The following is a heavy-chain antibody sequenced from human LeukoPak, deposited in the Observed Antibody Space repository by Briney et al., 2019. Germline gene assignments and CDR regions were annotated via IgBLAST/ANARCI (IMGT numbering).Heavy chain of an antibody. CDR1: GFTVSSNY. CDR3: ARDRYSGSYYFDY. Sequence: GGSLRLSCAASGFTVSSNYMSWVRQAPGKGLEWVSVIYSGGSTYYADSVKGRFTISRDNSKNTLYLQMNSLRAEDTAVYYCARDRYSGSYYFDYWGQGTLVTVSS. J-gene: IGHJ4*02. CDR2: IYSGGST. V-gene: IGHV3-53*01. D-gene: IGHD1-26*01.